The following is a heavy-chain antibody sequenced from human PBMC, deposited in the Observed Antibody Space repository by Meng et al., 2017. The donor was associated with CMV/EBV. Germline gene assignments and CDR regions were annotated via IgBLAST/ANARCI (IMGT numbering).Heavy chain of an antibody. CDR2: IYYSGST. CDR1: SSSYY. CDR3: ARHHPRSRYFDWFPNWFDP. Sequence: SSSYYWGWIRQPPGKGLEWIGSIYYSGSTYYNPSLKSRITISVDTSKNQFSLKLSSVTAADTAVYYCARHHPRSRYFDWFPNWFDPWGQGTLVTVSS. V-gene: IGHV4-39*01. J-gene: IGHJ5*02. D-gene: IGHD3-9*01.